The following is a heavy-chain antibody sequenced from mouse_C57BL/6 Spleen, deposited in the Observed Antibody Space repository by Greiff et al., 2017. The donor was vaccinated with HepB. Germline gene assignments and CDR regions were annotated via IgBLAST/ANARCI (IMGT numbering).Heavy chain of an antibody. J-gene: IGHJ3*01. Sequence: QVQLQQPGAELVRPGPSVKLSCKASGYTFTSYWMHWVKQRPGQGLEWIGVIDPSDSYTNYNQKFKGKATLTVDTSSSTAYMQLSSLTSEDSAVYYCASYYGRGNWFAYWGQGTLVTVSA. CDR3: ASYYGRGNWFAY. V-gene: IGHV1-59*01. CDR1: GYTFTSYW. CDR2: IDPSDSYT. D-gene: IGHD1-1*01.